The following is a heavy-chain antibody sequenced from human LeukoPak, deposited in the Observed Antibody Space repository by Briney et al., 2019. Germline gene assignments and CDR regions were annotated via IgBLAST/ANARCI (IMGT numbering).Heavy chain of an antibody. CDR1: GGSISSSSYY. D-gene: IGHD3-10*01. CDR3: ARGSGIRSYYYGSGSSWCWFDP. CDR2: IYYSGST. V-gene: IGHV4-39*01. J-gene: IGHJ5*02. Sequence: SETLSLTCTVSGGSISSSSYYWGWIRQPPGKGLEWIGSIYYSGSTYYNPSLKSRVTISVDTSKNQFSRKLSSVTAADTAVYYCARGSGIRSYYYGSGSSWCWFDPWGQGTLVTVSS.